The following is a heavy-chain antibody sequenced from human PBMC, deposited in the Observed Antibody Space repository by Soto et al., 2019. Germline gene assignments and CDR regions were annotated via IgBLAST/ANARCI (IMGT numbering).Heavy chain of an antibody. J-gene: IGHJ4*02. D-gene: IGHD6-13*01. V-gene: IGHV3-11*06. CDR2: ISSSSSYT. CDR1: GFTFSDYY. CDR3: AREYSSSWQRGMLDY. Sequence: GGSLRLSCADSGFTFSDYYMSWIRQAPGKGLEWVSYISSSSSYTNYADSVKGRFTISRDNAKNSLYLQMNSLRAEDTAVYYCAREYSSSWQRGMLDYWGQGTLVPVSS.